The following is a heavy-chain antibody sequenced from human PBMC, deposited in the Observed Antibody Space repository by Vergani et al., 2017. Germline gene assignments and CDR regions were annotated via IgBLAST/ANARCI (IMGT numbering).Heavy chain of an antibody. CDR1: GYTFTSYY. J-gene: IGHJ6*02. CDR3: ARDVREFLVLLLPNYYYYGMDV. Sequence: QVQLVQSGAEVKTPGASVKVSCKASGYTFTSYYMHCVRQAPGQGLEWMGIINPSGGSTSYAQKFQGRVTMTRDTSTSTVYMELSSLRSEDTAVYYCARDVREFLVLLLPNYYYYGMDVWGQGTTVTVSS. V-gene: IGHV1-46*03. CDR2: INPSGGST. D-gene: IGHD3-3*01.